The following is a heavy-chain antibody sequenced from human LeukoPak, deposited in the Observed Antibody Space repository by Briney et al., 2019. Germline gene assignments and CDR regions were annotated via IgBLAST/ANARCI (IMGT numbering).Heavy chain of an antibody. CDR2: IYPGDSDT. Sequence: GESLKISCKGSGYSFSNHWIGWVRQKPGKGPEWMALIYPGDSDTKYSSSFQGQVTVSADKSTSTAYLQWRSLKASDTATYYCAGHGCFGSGSCYFDYWGQGVLVTVSS. CDR1: GYSFSNHW. J-gene: IGHJ4*02. D-gene: IGHD3-10*01. V-gene: IGHV5-51*01. CDR3: AGHGCFGSGSCYFDY.